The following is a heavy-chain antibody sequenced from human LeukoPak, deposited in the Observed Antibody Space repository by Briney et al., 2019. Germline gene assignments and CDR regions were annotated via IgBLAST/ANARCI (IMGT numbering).Heavy chain of an antibody. V-gene: IGHV3-53*01. Sequence: GGSLRLSCAASGFTVITNDMTWVRQAPGKGLEWVSVLYSDGNTKYADSVQGRFTISRDNSKNTLYLEMNSLDPDATAVYYCARGVEPLAANTLAYWGQGTLVTVSS. CDR3: ARGVEPLAANTLAY. D-gene: IGHD1-14*01. J-gene: IGHJ4*02. CDR2: LYSDGNT. CDR1: GFTVITND.